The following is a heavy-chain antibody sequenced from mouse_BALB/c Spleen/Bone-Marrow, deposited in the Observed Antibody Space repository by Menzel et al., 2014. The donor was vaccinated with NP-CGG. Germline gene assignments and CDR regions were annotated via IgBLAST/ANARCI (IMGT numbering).Heavy chain of an antibody. V-gene: IGHV1-20*02. CDR3: TRVTTDWYFDV. Sequence: VQLQQPGSELVKPGASVKISCKASGYSFTGYFMNWVMQSHGKSLEWIGRINPYNGDTFYNQKFKGKATLTVDKSSSTAHMELRSLASEDSAVYYCTRVTTDWYFDVWGAGTTVTVSS. D-gene: IGHD1-1*01. CDR2: INPYNGDT. J-gene: IGHJ1*01. CDR1: GYSFTGYF.